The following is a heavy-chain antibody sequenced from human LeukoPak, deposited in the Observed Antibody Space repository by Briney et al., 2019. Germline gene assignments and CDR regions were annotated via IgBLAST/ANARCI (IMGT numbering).Heavy chain of an antibody. CDR2: IRYDGSNK. V-gene: IGHV3-30*02. CDR3: ANAYCGGDCYFLWX. D-gene: IGHD2-21*01. CDR1: GFTFSSYG. J-gene: IGHJ4*02. Sequence: GGSLRLSCAASGFTFSSYGMHWVRQAPGKGLEWVAFIRYDGSNKYYADSVKGRFTISRDNSKNTLYLQMNSLRAEDTAVYCCANAYCGGDCYFLWXWGQGTLVTVX.